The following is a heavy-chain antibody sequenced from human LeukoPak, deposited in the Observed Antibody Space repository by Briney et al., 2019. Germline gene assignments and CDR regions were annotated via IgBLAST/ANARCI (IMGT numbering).Heavy chain of an antibody. CDR2: IYYSGST. J-gene: IGHJ3*02. Sequence: SQTLSLTCTVSGGSISSGGYYWSWIRQHPGKGLEYIGYIYYSGSTYYNPSLKSRVTISVDTSKNHFSLRLSSVTAADTAVYYCARYTSGGLYGFDIWGQGTMVTVS. V-gene: IGHV4-31*03. D-gene: IGHD3-10*01. CDR3: ARYTSGGLYGFDI. CDR1: GGSISSGGYY.